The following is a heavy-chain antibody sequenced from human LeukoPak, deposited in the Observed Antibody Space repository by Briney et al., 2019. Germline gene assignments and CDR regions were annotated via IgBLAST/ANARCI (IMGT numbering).Heavy chain of an antibody. CDR1: GGSISSGGYY. CDR3: ANFYYDILTGFDY. V-gene: IGHV3-23*01. D-gene: IGHD3-9*01. CDR2: ISGSGGST. Sequence: ETLSLTCTVSGGSISSGGYYWSWVRQAPGKGLEWVSAISGSGGSTYYADSVKGRFTISRDNSKNTLYLQMNSLRAEDTAVYYCANFYYDILTGFDYWGQGTLVTVSS. J-gene: IGHJ4*02.